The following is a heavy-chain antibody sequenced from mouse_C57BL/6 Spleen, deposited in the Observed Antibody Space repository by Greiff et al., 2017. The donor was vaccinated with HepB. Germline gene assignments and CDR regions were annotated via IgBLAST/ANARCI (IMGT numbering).Heavy chain of an antibody. J-gene: IGHJ4*01. V-gene: IGHV1-85*01. CDR3: ASRYYYAMDY. CDR2: IYPRDGST. D-gene: IGHD2-12*01. Sequence: VKLVESGPELVKPGASVKLSCKASGYTFTSYDINWVKQRPGQGLEWIGWIYPRDGSTKYNEKFKGEATLTVDTSSSTAYMELHSLTSEDSAVYFCASRYYYAMDYWGQGTSVTVSS. CDR1: GYTFTSYD.